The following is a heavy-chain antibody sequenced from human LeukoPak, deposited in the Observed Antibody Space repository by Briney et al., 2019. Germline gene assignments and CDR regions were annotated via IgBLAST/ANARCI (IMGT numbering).Heavy chain of an antibody. Sequence: GGSLRLSCAASAFTFSSYWMHWVRQAPGKGLEWVANIKQDGSEKYYVDSVKGRFTISRDNAKNSLYLQMNSLRAEDTAVYYCATGGHLDWGQGTLVTVSS. D-gene: IGHD3-10*01. J-gene: IGHJ4*02. V-gene: IGHV3-7*01. CDR3: ATGGHLD. CDR2: IKQDGSEK. CDR1: AFTFSSYW.